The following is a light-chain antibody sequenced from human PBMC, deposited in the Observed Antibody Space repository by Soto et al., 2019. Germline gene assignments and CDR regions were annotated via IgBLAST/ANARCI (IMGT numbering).Light chain of an antibody. V-gene: IGKV3-20*01. J-gene: IGKJ5*01. CDR1: QSVSRSY. Sequence: EIVLTQSPGTLSLSPGDRATLSCRASQSVSRSYLGWYQQTPGQAPRLLIYGASSRATGIPDRFSGSGSGTDFTLTISRLEPEDFAVYYCQQHGISHITFGQGTRLEIK. CDR2: GAS. CDR3: QQHGISHIT.